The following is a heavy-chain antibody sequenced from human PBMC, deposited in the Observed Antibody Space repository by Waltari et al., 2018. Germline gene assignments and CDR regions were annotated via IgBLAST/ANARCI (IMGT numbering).Heavy chain of an antibody. V-gene: IGHV3-30*02. D-gene: IGHD4-17*01. Sequence: QVQLVESGGGVVQPGGSLRLSCAASGFTFSSYGMHWVRQAPGKGLEWVAFIRYDGSNKYYADSVKGRFTISRDNSKNTLYLQMNSLRAEDTAVYYCAKRTYGDYSGIDYWGQGTLVTVSS. J-gene: IGHJ4*02. CDR2: IRYDGSNK. CDR1: GFTFSSYG. CDR3: AKRTYGDYSGIDY.